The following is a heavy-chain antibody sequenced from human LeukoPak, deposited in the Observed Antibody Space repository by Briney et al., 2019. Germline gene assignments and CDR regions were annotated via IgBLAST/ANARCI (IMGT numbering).Heavy chain of an antibody. CDR3: AKGTAAGIFLHAEYFQH. Sequence: GGSLRLSCVASGFTFSSYSMNWVRQAPGKGLEWISNITSSSNSIYYADSVKGRFTISRDNSKNTLYLQMNSLRAEDTAVYYCAKGTAAGIFLHAEYFQHWGQGTLVTVSS. CDR2: ITSSSNSI. V-gene: IGHV3-48*01. J-gene: IGHJ1*01. CDR1: GFTFSSYS. D-gene: IGHD6-13*01.